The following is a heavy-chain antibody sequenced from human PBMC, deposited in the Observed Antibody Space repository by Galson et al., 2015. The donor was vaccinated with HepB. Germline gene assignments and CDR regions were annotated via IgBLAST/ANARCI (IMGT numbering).Heavy chain of an antibody. Sequence: SLRLSCAASGFSFSDYYMSWFRQAPGKGLEWVSYISSSGNTIYYADSVKGRFTISRDNAKSSLYLQMDSLRAEDTAVYYCASPAGVSWAFYSFDIWGLGTMVTVSS. CDR1: GFSFSDYY. J-gene: IGHJ3*02. V-gene: IGHV3-11*01. D-gene: IGHD1-26*01. CDR3: ASPAGVSWAFYSFDI. CDR2: ISSSGNTI.